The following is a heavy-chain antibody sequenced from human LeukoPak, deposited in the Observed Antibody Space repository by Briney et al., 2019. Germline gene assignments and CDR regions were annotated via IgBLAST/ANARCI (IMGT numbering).Heavy chain of an antibody. Sequence: GGSLRLSCATSGFIVSSNYMSWVRQAPGKGLEWVSVIYSVSSTFYADSVKGRFTISRDNSKNTLYLQMNSLRVEDTAVYYCARDKGDSSGYYSLQHWGQGTLVTVSS. CDR1: GFIVSSNY. D-gene: IGHD3-22*01. V-gene: IGHV3-66*01. CDR2: IYSVSST. CDR3: ARDKGDSSGYYSLQH. J-gene: IGHJ1*01.